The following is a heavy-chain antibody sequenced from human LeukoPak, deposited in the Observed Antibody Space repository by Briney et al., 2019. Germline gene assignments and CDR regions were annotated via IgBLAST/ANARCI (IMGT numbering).Heavy chain of an antibody. J-gene: IGHJ4*02. CDR1: GFTFNTYW. V-gene: IGHV3-7*01. CDR2: IKEEGSEK. D-gene: IGHD1-7*01. CDR3: ARAGWNLFLNF. Sequence: GGSLRLSCAASGFTFNTYWMTWVRQAPGMGLEWVANIKEEGSEKNYVDSVKGRFTISRDNAKNPLYLQMNSLRAEDTAVYYCARAGWNLFLNFWGQGTLVTVSS.